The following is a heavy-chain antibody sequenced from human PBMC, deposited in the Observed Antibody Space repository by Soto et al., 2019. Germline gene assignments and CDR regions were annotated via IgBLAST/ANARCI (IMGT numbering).Heavy chain of an antibody. Sequence: PSETLSLTCTVSGGSISSGDYYWSWIRQPPGKGLEWIGYIYYSGSTYYNPSLKSRVTISVDTSKNQFSLKLSSVTAADTAVYYCARGESSGYLDYWGQGTLVTVPS. D-gene: IGHD3-22*01. CDR1: GGSISSGDYY. V-gene: IGHV4-30-4*01. CDR3: ARGESSGYLDY. J-gene: IGHJ4*02. CDR2: IYYSGST.